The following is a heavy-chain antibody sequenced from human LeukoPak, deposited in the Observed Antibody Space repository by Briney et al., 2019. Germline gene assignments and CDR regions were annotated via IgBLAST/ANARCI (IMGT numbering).Heavy chain of an antibody. CDR2: INHSGST. CDR1: GGSFSGYY. V-gene: IGHV4-34*01. Sequence: SETPSLTCAVYGGSFSGYYWSWIRQPPGKGLEWIGEINHSGSTNYNPSLKSRVTISVDTSKNQFSLKLSSVTAADTAVYYCARAAGGRYCSSTSCYAIDYWGQGTLVTVSS. CDR3: ARAAGGRYCSSTSCYAIDY. D-gene: IGHD2-2*01. J-gene: IGHJ4*02.